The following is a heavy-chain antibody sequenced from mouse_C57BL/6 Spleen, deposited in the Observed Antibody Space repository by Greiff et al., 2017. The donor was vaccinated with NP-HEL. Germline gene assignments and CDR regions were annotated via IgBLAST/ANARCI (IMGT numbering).Heavy chain of an antibody. CDR1: GYTFTDYN. D-gene: IGHD2-4*01. Sequence: EVQLQQSGPELVKPGASVKMSCKASGYTFTDYNMHWVKQSHGKSLEWIGYINPNNGGTSYNQKFKGKATLTVNKSSSTAYMELRSLTSEDSAVYYCAPYDYGGYYAMDYWGQGTSVTVSS. CDR3: APYDYGGYYAMDY. J-gene: IGHJ4*01. V-gene: IGHV1-22*01. CDR2: INPNNGGT.